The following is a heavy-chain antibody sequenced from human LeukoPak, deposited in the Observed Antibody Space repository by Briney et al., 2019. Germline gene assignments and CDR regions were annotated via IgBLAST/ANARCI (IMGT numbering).Heavy chain of an antibody. CDR3: ARQSIGYYYYYMDG. CDR1: GGSISSYY. V-gene: IGHV4-59*08. D-gene: IGHD2-21*01. J-gene: IGHJ6*03. Sequence: SETLSLTCTVSGGSISSYYLSWIRQPPGKGLEWIGDIYYSGSTNYNPSLKSRITISVDTSTNQFSLKMSCVTAADTAVYYCARQSIGYYYYYMDGWGKGTTVTVSS. CDR2: IYYSGST.